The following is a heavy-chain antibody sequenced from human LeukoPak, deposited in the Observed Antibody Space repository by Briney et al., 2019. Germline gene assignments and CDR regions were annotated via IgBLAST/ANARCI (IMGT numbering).Heavy chain of an antibody. J-gene: IGHJ4*02. CDR1: GFTFSSYG. Sequence: PGRSLRLSCAASGFTFSSYGMHWVRQAPGKGLEWVAVISYDGSNKYYADSVKGRFTISRDNSKNTLYLQMNSLRAEDTAVYYCAKDGSSGYLDYWGQGTQVTVSS. V-gene: IGHV3-30*18. CDR3: AKDGSSGYLDY. CDR2: ISYDGSNK. D-gene: IGHD3-22*01.